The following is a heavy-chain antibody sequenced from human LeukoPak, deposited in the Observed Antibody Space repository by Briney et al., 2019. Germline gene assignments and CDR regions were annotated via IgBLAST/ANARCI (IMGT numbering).Heavy chain of an antibody. CDR3: ARDSSGYHDAFDI. V-gene: IGHV3-48*04. J-gene: IGHJ3*02. CDR1: GFTFSSYS. Sequence: GGSLRLSCAASGFTFSSYSMNWVRQAPGKGLEWVSYISSSSSTIYYADSVKGRFTISRDNAKNSLYLQMNSLRAEDTAVYYCARDSSGYHDAFDIWGQGTMVTVSS. D-gene: IGHD3-22*01. CDR2: ISSSSSTI.